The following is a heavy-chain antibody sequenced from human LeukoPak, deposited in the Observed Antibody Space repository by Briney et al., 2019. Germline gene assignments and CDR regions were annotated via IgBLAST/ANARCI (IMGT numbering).Heavy chain of an antibody. CDR1: GFTFSGSA. D-gene: IGHD2/OR15-2a*01. CDR2: IRSKANNYAT. CDR3: TRTSMLAAFDY. V-gene: IGHV3-73*01. Sequence: SGGSLRLSCAASGFTFSGSAMHWVRQASGKGLEWVGRIRSKANNYATAYAASVKGRFTVSRDDSNNTAYLQMNSLRTEDTAVYYCTRTSMLAAFDYWGQGTLVTVSS. J-gene: IGHJ4*02.